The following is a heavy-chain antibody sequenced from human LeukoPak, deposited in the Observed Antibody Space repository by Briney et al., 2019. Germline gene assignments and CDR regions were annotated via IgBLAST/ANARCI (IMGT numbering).Heavy chain of an antibody. CDR1: GFTVSSYA. CDR3: QRETDAFDI. CDR2: ISGSGGST. V-gene: IGHV3-23*01. J-gene: IGHJ3*02. D-gene: IGHD1-26*01. Sequence: GGSLRLSCAASGFTVSSYAMSWVRQAPGKGLEWVSVISGSGGSTYYADSVKGRFTISRDNSKNTLYLQMNSLRAEDTAVYYCQRETDAFDIWGQGTMVTVSS.